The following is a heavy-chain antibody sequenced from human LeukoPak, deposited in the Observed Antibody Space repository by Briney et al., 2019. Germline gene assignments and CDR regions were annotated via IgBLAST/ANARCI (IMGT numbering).Heavy chain of an antibody. V-gene: IGHV4-61*02. D-gene: IGHD3-22*01. CDR3: ATRSHYYDSSGYYYYYYMDV. CDR2: IYTSGST. CDR1: GGSISSGSYY. Sequence: PSETLSLTCTVSGGSISSGSYYWGWIRQPAGKGLEWIGRIYTSGSTNYNPSLKSRVTISVDTSKNQFSLKLSSVTAADTAVYYCATRSHYYDSSGYYYYYYMDVWGKGTTVTVSS. J-gene: IGHJ6*03.